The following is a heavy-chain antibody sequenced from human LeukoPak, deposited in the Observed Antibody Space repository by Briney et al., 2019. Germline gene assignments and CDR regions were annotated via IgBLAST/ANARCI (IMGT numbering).Heavy chain of an antibody. J-gene: IGHJ3*02. D-gene: IGHD3-22*01. Sequence: EASVKVSCKASGYTFTSYYMHWVRQAPGQGLEWMGIINPSGGSTSYAQKFQGRVTMTRDMSTSTVYMELSSLRSEDTAVHYCARDAYEHAFDIWGQGTMVTVSS. CDR1: GYTFTSYY. V-gene: IGHV1-46*01. CDR3: ARDAYEHAFDI. CDR2: INPSGGST.